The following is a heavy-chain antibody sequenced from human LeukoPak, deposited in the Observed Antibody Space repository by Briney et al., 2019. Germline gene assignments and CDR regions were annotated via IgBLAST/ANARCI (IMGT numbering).Heavy chain of an antibody. V-gene: IGHV3-21*01. J-gene: IGHJ4*02. Sequence: GGSLRLSCAASGFTFSSYSMNWVRQAPGKGLEWVSSISSSSSYIYYADSVKGRFTISRDNAKNALYLQMNSLRAEDTAVYFCVRSYDRQYDFWGQGTLVTVSS. CDR1: GFTFSSYS. CDR2: ISSSSSYI. CDR3: VRSYDRQYDF. D-gene: IGHD3-16*01.